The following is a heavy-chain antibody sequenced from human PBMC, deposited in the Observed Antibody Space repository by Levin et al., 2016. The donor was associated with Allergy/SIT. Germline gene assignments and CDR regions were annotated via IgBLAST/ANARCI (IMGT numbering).Heavy chain of an antibody. CDR3: ARGTRYQLLFYYYYMDV. Sequence: RQAPGKGLEWIGYIYYSGSTNYNPSLKSRVTISVDTSKNQFSLKLSSVTAADTAVYYCARGTRYQLLFYYYYMDVWGKGTTVTVSS. CDR2: IYYSGST. D-gene: IGHD2-2*01. V-gene: IGHV4-59*01. J-gene: IGHJ6*03.